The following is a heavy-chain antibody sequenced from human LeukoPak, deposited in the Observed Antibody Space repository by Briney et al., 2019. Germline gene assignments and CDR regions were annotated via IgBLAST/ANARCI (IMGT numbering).Heavy chain of an antibody. CDR1: GYTFTGYY. V-gene: IGHV1-2*02. J-gene: IGHJ4*02. Sequence: ASVKVSCKASGYTFTGYYMHWVRQAPGQGLEWMGWINPNSGGTNYAQKFQGRVTMTRDTSINTAYMELSSLRSEDTAVYYCARTPTVRGVIGGYYFDYWGQGTLVTVSS. CDR2: INPNSGGT. CDR3: ARTPTVRGVIGGYYFDY. D-gene: IGHD3-10*01.